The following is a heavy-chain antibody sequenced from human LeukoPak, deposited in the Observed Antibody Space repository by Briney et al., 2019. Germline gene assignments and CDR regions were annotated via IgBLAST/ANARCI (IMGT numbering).Heavy chain of an antibody. J-gene: IGHJ2*01. D-gene: IGHD6-13*01. CDR1: GGSISSYY. CDR2: IYYSGTT. V-gene: IGHV4-59*01. CDR3: ARVYYSNSYDYWYFDL. Sequence: SETLSLTCTVSGGSISSYYWSWIRQPPGKGLEWIGYIYYSGTTNYNPSLKSRVTISVDTSKNQFSLKLTSVTAADTAVYYCARVYYSNSYDYWYFDLWGRGTLVTVSS.